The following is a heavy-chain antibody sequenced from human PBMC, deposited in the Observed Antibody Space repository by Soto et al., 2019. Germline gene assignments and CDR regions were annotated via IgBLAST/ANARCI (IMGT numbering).Heavy chain of an antibody. CDR1: GYSFTSYW. CDR3: ARIRATPYYYYYYGMDV. D-gene: IGHD5-12*01. CDR2: IYPGDSDT. Sequence: LKISCKGSGYSFTSYWIGWVRQMPGKGLEWMGIIYPGDSDTRYSPSFQGQVTISADKSISTAYLQWSSLKASDTAMYYCARIRATPYYYYYYGMDVWGQGTTVTVSS. V-gene: IGHV5-51*01. J-gene: IGHJ6*02.